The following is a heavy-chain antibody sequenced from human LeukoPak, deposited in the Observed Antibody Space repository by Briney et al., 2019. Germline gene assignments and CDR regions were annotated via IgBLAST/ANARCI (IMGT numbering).Heavy chain of an antibody. J-gene: IGHJ4*02. CDR3: ARDSHQYCSSTSCYAWD. V-gene: IGHV3-30-3*01. Sequence: PGGSLRLSCAASGFTFSSYAMHWVRQAPSKGLVWVALISYDGSNKYYADSVKGRFTISRDNFKNTLYLQMNSLRAEDTAAYYCARDSHQYCSSTSCYAWDWDQGTLVTVSS. CDR2: ISYDGSNK. D-gene: IGHD2-2*01. CDR1: GFTFSSYA.